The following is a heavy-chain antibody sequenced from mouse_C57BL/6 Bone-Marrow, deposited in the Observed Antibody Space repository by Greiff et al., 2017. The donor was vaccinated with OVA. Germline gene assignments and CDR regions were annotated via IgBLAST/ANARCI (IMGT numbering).Heavy chain of an antibody. D-gene: IGHD1-1*01. V-gene: IGHV5-6*02. Sequence: EVKLVESGGDLVKPGGSLKLSCAASGFTFSSYGMSWVRQTPDKRLEWVATISSGGSYTYYPDSVKGRFTISRDNAKNTLYLQMSSLKTEDTAMYYSARHSHYCGSSYPAGVAYWGQGTLVTVSA. CDR2: ISSGGSYT. J-gene: IGHJ3*01. CDR3: ARHSHYCGSSYPAGVAY. CDR1: GFTFSSYG.